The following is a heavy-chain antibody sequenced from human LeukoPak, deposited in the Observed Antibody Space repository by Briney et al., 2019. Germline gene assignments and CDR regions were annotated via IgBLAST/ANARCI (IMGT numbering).Heavy chain of an antibody. Sequence: GESLKISCQASGYIFTDYWIGWVRQMPGKGLEWMGIIYPGDSDTRYSPSFQGQVTISVDKSINTAYLQWSSLKASDTAMYYCARPKILGATHPLGFWGQGTLVTVSS. CDR2: IYPGDSDT. D-gene: IGHD1-26*01. CDR1: GYIFTDYW. CDR3: ARPKILGATHPLGF. J-gene: IGHJ4*02. V-gene: IGHV5-51*01.